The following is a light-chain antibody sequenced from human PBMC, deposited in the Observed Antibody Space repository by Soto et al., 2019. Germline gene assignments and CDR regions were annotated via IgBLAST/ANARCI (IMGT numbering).Light chain of an antibody. Sequence: AIHLTQSPSSLSATVGDSVTITCRASQGIARALAWYQQKPGKAPKLLIYDASSLESGVPSRFSGSGYVTYFAHPSTSLQPEDFATYYCQQFSNYPLTFGGGNKVEIK. CDR3: QQFSNYPLT. CDR1: QGIARA. V-gene: IGKV1D-13*01. J-gene: IGKJ4*01. CDR2: DAS.